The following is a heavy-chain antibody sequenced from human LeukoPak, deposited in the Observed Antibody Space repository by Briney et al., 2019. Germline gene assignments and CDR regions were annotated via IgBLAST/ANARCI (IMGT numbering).Heavy chain of an antibody. J-gene: IGHJ6*02. CDR1: GFTFSSYE. V-gene: IGHV3-48*03. D-gene: IGHD2-2*01. Sequence: PGGSLRLSCAASGFTFSSYEMNWVRQAPGKGLEWVSYISSSGSTIYYADSVKGRFTISRDNAKNSLYLQMNSLRAEDTAVYYCARDCSSTSCNYYSGMDVWGQGTTVTVSS. CDR2: ISSSGSTI. CDR3: ARDCSSTSCNYYSGMDV.